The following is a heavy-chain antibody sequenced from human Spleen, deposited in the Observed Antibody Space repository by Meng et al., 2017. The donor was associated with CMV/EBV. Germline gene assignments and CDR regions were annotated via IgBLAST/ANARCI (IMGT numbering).Heavy chain of an antibody. Sequence: SCKASGYTFISYALNWVRQAPGQGLEWMGWINTNTGNPTYAQGFTGRFVFSLDTSVSTAYLQISSLKAEDTAVYYCARDGYKSFDYWGQGTLVTVSS. D-gene: IGHD5-24*01. J-gene: IGHJ4*02. V-gene: IGHV7-4-1*02. CDR1: GYTFISYA. CDR2: INTNTGNP. CDR3: ARDGYKSFDY.